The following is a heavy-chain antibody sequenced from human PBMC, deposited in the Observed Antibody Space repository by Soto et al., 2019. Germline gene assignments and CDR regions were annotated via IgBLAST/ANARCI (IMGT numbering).Heavy chain of an antibody. J-gene: IGHJ6*03. CDR1: GFTFSSYS. V-gene: IGHV3-21*01. Sequence: GGSLRLSCAASGFTFSSYSMNWVRQAPGKGLEWVSSISSSSSYIYYADSVKGRFTISRDNAKNSLYLQMNSLRAEDTAVYYCARETLPAANYYYYYMDVWGKGTTVTV. D-gene: IGHD2-2*01. CDR2: ISSSSSYI. CDR3: ARETLPAANYYYYYMDV.